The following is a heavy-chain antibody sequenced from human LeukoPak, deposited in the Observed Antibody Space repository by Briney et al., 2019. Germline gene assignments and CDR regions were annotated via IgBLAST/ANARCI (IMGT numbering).Heavy chain of an antibody. Sequence: PSETLSLTCTVSGGSISSGGYYWSWIRQPPGKGLEWIGYIYHSGSTYYNPSLKSRVTISVDRSKNQFSLKLSSVTAADTAVYYCARDSGRWLQLVWFDPWGQGTLVTVSS. CDR2: IYHSGST. CDR1: GGSISSGGYY. CDR3: ARDSGRWLQLVWFDP. V-gene: IGHV4-30-2*01. J-gene: IGHJ5*02. D-gene: IGHD5-24*01.